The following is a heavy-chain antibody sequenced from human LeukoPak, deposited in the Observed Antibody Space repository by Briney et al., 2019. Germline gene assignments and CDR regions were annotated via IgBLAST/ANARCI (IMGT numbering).Heavy chain of an antibody. J-gene: IGHJ4*02. CDR2: ISGSGGSA. Sequence: GGSLRPSCAASGFTFSSYAMTWVRQAPGKGLEWVSGISGSGGSAFYAVSLKGRFTISRDNSKNTLYLQMNSLRAEDTAVYYCAKDRSVSNTYNFDYWGQGTLVTVSS. D-gene: IGHD5/OR15-5a*01. CDR1: GFTFSSYA. CDR3: AKDRSVSNTYNFDY. V-gene: IGHV3-23*01.